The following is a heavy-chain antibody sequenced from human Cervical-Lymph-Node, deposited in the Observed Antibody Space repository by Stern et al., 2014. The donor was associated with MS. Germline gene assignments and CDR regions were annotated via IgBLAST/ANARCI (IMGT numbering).Heavy chain of an antibody. D-gene: IGHD4-11*01. CDR1: GYTFTAYY. CDR2: ITPSSGVT. CDR3: TRVRGFRDTTTY. V-gene: IGHV1-2*06. J-gene: IGHJ4*02. Sequence: QVQLVQSGAEVKKPGASVRVSCTASGYTFTAYYIHWVRQAPGEGFEWLGRITPSSGVTLYSDNFEGRITMTRDTSNNTAYLDLTSLRFDDTAVYYCTRVRGFRDTTTYWGQGTLVTVSS.